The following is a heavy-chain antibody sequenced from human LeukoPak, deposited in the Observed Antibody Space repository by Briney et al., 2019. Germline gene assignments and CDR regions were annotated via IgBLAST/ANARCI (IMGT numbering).Heavy chain of an antibody. Sequence: GGSLRLSCAASGFPFSTYWMNWVRQAPGKGLEWVGRTRNKANSYTTEYAASVKGRFTISRDDSKNSLYLQMNSLKTEDTAVYYCARELLRDDAFDIWGQGTMVTVSS. CDR1: GFPFSTYW. CDR3: ARELLRDDAFDI. J-gene: IGHJ3*02. D-gene: IGHD1-26*01. CDR2: TRNKANSYTT. V-gene: IGHV3-72*01.